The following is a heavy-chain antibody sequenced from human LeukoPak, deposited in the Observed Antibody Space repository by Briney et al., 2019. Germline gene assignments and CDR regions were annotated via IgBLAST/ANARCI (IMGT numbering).Heavy chain of an antibody. D-gene: IGHD2-21*02. J-gene: IGHJ4*02. CDR2: IYTSGST. Sequence: SSETLSLTCTVSGGSISSYYWSWIRQPAGKGLEWIGRIYTSGSTNYNPSLKSRVTISVDTSKNQFSLNLSSVTAADTAVYFCARSLNWASSGTPIPYFDYWGLGTLVTVSS. CDR1: GGSISSYY. V-gene: IGHV4-4*07. CDR3: ARSLNWASSGTPIPYFDY.